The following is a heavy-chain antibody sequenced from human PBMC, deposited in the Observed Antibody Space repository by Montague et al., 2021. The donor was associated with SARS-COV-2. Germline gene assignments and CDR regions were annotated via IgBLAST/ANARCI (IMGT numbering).Heavy chain of an antibody. CDR3: VRYSGWFYFDF. Sequence: CAISGDSVSGHRVGWSWIRHSPSRRLDWLGSTYYRSKWYSDYAPSVRGRLTVNPDASKNEFSLELNYVTPEDTAVYYCVRYSGWFYFDFWGQGTLVTGSS. V-gene: IGHV6-1*01. J-gene: IGHJ4*02. CDR1: GDSVSGHRVG. D-gene: IGHD6-19*01. CDR2: TYYRSKWYS.